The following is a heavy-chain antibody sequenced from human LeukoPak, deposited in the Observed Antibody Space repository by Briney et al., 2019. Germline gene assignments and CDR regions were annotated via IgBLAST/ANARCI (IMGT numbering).Heavy chain of an antibody. CDR3: AKDRYGSGSHYGD. V-gene: IGHV3-7*01. J-gene: IGHJ4*02. CDR1: GFTFSSYW. CDR2: IKQDGSEK. D-gene: IGHD3-10*01. Sequence: GGSLRLSCAASGFTFSSYWMSWVRQAPGKGLEWVANIKQDGSEKYYVDSVKGRFTISRDNAKNSLYLQMNSLRAEDTAVYYCAKDRYGSGSHYGDWGQGTLVTVSS.